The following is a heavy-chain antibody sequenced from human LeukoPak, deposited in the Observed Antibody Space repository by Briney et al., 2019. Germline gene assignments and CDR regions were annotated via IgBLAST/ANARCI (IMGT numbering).Heavy chain of an antibody. J-gene: IGHJ4*02. D-gene: IGHD2-2*01. CDR3: ARATIVVVPAATFDY. CDR2: IYHSGST. CDR1: GGSISSGGYY. V-gene: IGHV4-30-2*01. Sequence: PSETLSLTCTVSGGSISSGGYYWSWIRQPPGKGLEWIGYIYHSGSTYYNPSLKSRVTISVDRSKNQFSLKLSSVTAADTAVYYCARATIVVVPAATFDYWGQGTLVTVSS.